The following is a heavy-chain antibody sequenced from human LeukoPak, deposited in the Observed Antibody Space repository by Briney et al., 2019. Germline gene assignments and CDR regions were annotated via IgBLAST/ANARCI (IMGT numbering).Heavy chain of an antibody. CDR2: ISSSSSTI. V-gene: IGHV3-48*02. Sequence: GGSLRLSCAASGFTFSSYSMNWVRQAPGKGLEWVSYISSSSSTIYYADSVKGRFTISRDNAKNSLYLQMNSLRDEDTAVYYCARDYRRTGTTYGNFDYWGQGILVTVSS. CDR3: ARDYRRTGTTYGNFDY. CDR1: GFTFSSYS. D-gene: IGHD1-7*01. J-gene: IGHJ4*02.